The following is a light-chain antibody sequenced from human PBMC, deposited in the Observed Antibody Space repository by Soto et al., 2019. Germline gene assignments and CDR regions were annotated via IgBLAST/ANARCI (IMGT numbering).Light chain of an antibody. Sequence: DIQMTQSPSSLSASVGDRVTITCQASQGIANYLDWYQQKPGKAPKVLTYDASSLEKGVPSRFSGSGSGTDFTFTISSLQPEDIATYYCQQYDDLLSSFGQGTKLESK. CDR2: DAS. CDR3: QQYDDLLSS. CDR1: QGIANY. J-gene: IGKJ2*01. V-gene: IGKV1-33*01.